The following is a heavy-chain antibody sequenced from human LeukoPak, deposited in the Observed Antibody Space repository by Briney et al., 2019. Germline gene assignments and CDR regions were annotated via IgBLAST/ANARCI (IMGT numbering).Heavy chain of an antibody. J-gene: IGHJ6*03. V-gene: IGHV1-2*02. CDR2: IKPNSGDT. CDR1: GYSFADYY. D-gene: IGHD1-26*01. Sequence: ASVKVSCKASGYSFADYYMHWVRQAPGQGLEWMGWIKPNSGDTRSAQKFQGRVTMTRDTSISTAYMELSRLRSDDTAVYYCARVLSRRGSYMDVWGKGTTVTVSS. CDR3: ARVLSRRGSYMDV.